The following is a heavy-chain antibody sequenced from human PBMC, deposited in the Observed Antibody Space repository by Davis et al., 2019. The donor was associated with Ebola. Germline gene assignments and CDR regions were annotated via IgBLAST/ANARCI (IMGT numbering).Heavy chain of an antibody. CDR2: ISGSGGST. CDR1: GFTFSSYA. V-gene: IGHV3-23*01. D-gene: IGHD4-17*01. J-gene: IGHJ5*02. Sequence: PGGSLRLSCAASGFTFSSYAMSWVRQAPGKGLEWVSAISGSGGSTYYADSVKGRFTISRDNSKNTLYLQMNSLRAEDTAVYYCAKGGATAVTTLPWLDPWGQGTLVTVSS. CDR3: AKGGATAVTTLPWLDP.